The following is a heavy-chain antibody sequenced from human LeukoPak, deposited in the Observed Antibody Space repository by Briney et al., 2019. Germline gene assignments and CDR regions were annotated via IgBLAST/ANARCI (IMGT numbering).Heavy chain of an antibody. D-gene: IGHD3-10*01. CDR2: ISSSSSYI. Sequence: GGSLRLSCAASGFTFSGYSMNWVRQAPGKGLEWVSSISSSSSYIYYAESVKGRFTISRDNAKNSLFLQMNSLRAEDTAVYYCAKYGLGTLTSFEYWGQGTLVTVSS. CDR1: GFTFSGYS. V-gene: IGHV3-21*01. CDR3: AKYGLGTLTSFEY. J-gene: IGHJ4*02.